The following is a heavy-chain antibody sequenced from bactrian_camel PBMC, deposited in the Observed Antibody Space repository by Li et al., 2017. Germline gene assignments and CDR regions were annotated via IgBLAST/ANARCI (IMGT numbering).Heavy chain of an antibody. CDR1: GTTYSSIGDV. CDR2: ISPGGKQ. Sequence: LVESGGGSVQEGGSLRLSCATAGTTYSSIGDVVAWFRQAPGKEREGVAAISPGGKQNVTESVKDRFTVSRDAGMKILYLQMSNLKPEDTAVYYCAADASFHTSTSCLVKVEIPDFAYWGQG. V-gene: IGHV3S53*01. D-gene: IGHD2*01. CDR3: AADASFHTSTSCLVKVEIPDFAY. J-gene: IGHJ6*01.